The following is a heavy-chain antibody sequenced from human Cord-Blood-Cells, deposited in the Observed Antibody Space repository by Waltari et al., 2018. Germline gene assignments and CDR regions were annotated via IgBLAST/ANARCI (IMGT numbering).Heavy chain of an antibody. J-gene: IGHJ3*02. D-gene: IGHD2-2*02. CDR3: ARIVVPAAIAEGGGAFDI. V-gene: IGHV4-31*03. CDR2: IYYSGST. CDR1: GGSISSGGYY. Sequence: QVQLQEPGPGLVKPSQTLSLTCTVSGGSISSGGYYWSWIRQHPGKGLAWIGYIYYSGSTYYNPSLKSRVTISVDTSKNQFSLKLSSVTAADTAVYYCARIVVPAAIAEGGGAFDIWGQGTMVTVSS.